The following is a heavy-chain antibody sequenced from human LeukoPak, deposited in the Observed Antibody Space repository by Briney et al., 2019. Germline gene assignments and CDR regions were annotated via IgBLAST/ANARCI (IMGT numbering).Heavy chain of an antibody. CDR3: ARDTYYYDSSGSIVFDY. J-gene: IGHJ4*02. Sequence: SGGFLRLSCAASGFTFSSYAVHWVRQAPGKGLGWVAVKSYDGSTKYYAYSVKGRFTFSRDNSKNPLYLQMYSLRAEDTAVYYCARDTYYYDSSGSIVFDYWGQGTLVTVSS. D-gene: IGHD3-22*01. V-gene: IGHV3-30-3*01. CDR1: GFTFSSYA. CDR2: KSYDGSTK.